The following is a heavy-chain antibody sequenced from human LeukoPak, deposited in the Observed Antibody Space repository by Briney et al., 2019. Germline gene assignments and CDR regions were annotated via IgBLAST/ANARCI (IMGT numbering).Heavy chain of an antibody. D-gene: IGHD5-18*01. V-gene: IGHV4-59*01. CDR2: IYYGGST. CDR3: ARAQLWSPFDY. Sequence: SETLSLTCTVSGGSISSYYWSWIRQPPGKGLEWIGYIYYGGSTNYNPSLKSRVTISVDTSKNQFSLKLSSVTAADTAVYYCARAQLWSPFDYWGQGTLVTVSS. J-gene: IGHJ4*02. CDR1: GGSISSYY.